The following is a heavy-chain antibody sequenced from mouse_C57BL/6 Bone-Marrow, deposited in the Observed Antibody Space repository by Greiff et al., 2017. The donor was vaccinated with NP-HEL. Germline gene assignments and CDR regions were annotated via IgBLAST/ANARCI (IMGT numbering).Heavy chain of an antibody. CDR1: GFTFSDYG. J-gene: IGHJ2*01. D-gene: IGHD2-4*01. CDR3: ARRVYDYDEGGFDY. V-gene: IGHV5-17*01. Sequence: EVKLVESGGGLVKPGGSLKLSCAASGFTFSDYGMHWVRQAPEKGLEWVAYISSGSSTIYYADTVKGRFTISRDNAKNTLFLQMTSLRSEDTAMYYCARRVYDYDEGGFDYWGQGTTLTVSS. CDR2: ISSGSSTI.